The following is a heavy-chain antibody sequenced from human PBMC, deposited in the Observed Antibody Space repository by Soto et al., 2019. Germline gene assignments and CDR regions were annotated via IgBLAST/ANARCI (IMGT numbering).Heavy chain of an antibody. D-gene: IGHD6-19*01. CDR2: INQYGSEK. V-gene: IGHV3-7*05. Sequence: VQLVESGGGLVQPGGSLRLSCAASGFTFSSYWLSWVRQAPGKGLEWVANINQYGSEKYYVDSLKGRFTISRDNSKNIVYLQMNSLRAEDTAVYYCARGSSGWSEGGYWGQGALVTVSS. CDR3: ARGSSGWSEGGY. CDR1: GFTFSSYW. J-gene: IGHJ4*02.